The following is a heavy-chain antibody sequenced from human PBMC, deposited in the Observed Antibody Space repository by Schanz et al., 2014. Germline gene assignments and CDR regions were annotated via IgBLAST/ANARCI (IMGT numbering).Heavy chain of an antibody. CDR2: INSRSNFI. CDR1: RIIFGTYS. V-gene: IGHV3-21*01. CDR3: AKDYERAWSPPRHDAFDV. D-gene: IGHD3-16*01. Sequence: EVQLVESGGGLVRPGGSLRLSCTASRIIFGTYSMNWIRQTPKGLEWVSSINSRSNFIYYADSVKGRFTISRDNGKKSVYQQRNTVRAEDPGVYSVAKDYERAWSPPRHDAFDVWGQGTVVTVSS. J-gene: IGHJ3*01.